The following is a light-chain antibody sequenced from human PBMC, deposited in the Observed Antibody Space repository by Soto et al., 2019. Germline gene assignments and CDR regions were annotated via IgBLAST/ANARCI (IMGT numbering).Light chain of an antibody. Sequence: QSVLTQPASVSGSPGQSITISRTGTSSDVGGYNYVSWYQQHPGKAPKLMIYDVSNRPSGVSNRFSGSKSGNTASLTISGLQAEDEADYYCISYTSSSTLVVFGGGTKLTV. CDR2: DVS. CDR1: SSDVGGYNY. J-gene: IGLJ2*01. V-gene: IGLV2-14*01. CDR3: ISYTSSSTLVV.